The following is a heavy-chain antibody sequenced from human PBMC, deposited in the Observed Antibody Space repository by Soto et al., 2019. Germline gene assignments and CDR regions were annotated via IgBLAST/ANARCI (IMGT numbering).Heavy chain of an antibody. V-gene: IGHV3-74*03. Sequence: EVQLVESGGGVVQPGGSLRLSCAASGFTFTHYRIHWVRQPPGKGLEWVGRINSDGARIEYGDSVKGRFTISRDNAHHMVFLQMNSLTDEDSGVYFCARAGDGNYVQDFWGQGSLVTVSS. CDR1: GFTFTHYR. CDR2: INSDGARI. D-gene: IGHD3-16*01. CDR3: ARAGDGNYVQDF. J-gene: IGHJ4*02.